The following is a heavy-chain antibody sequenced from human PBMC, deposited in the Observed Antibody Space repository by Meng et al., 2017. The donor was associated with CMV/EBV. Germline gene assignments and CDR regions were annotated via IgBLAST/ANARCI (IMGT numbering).Heavy chain of an antibody. D-gene: IGHD2-2*01. CDR3: AKDKEGGPAAHYWGGFDY. CDR1: GFTFSSYG. V-gene: IGHV3-30*02. Sequence: GESLKISCAASGFTFSSYGMHWVRQAPGKGLEWVAFIRYDGSNKYYADSVKGRFTISRDNSNNTLYLQMNSLRAEDTAVYYCAKDKEGGPAAHYWGGFDYWGQGTLVTVSS. CDR2: IRYDGSNK. J-gene: IGHJ4*02.